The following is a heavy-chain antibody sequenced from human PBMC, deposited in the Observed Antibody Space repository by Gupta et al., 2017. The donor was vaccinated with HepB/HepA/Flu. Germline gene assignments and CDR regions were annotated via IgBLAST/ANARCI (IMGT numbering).Heavy chain of an antibody. Sequence: QVHLQQWGAGLWKPSETLSLTCTVSGGSFSNYYWTWIRQSPGGGLEWIGEISNTGRTTYDPSLASRVTISVDSSKNQFFLELDSVTAADTAVYYCAREVVVFALDYYYYYMDVWGEGSTVTVSS. CDR3: AREVVVFALDYYYYYMDV. J-gene: IGHJ6*03. V-gene: IGHV4-34*01. D-gene: IGHD2-21*01. CDR2: ISNTGRT. CDR1: GGSFSNYY.